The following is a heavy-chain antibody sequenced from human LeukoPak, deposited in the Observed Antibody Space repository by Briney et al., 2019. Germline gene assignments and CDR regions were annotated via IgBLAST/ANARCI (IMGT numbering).Heavy chain of an antibody. D-gene: IGHD5-24*01. J-gene: IGHJ4*02. V-gene: IGHV4-31*03. CDR1: AGSISSGGYY. Sequence: TSATLSLTCTVSAGSISSGGYYWSWIRQHPGKGLEWIGYIYYSGSTYYSPSLKSRVTISVDTSKNQFSLNLSSVTAADTAVYYCARQRWPPAYYFDYWGQGTLVTVSS. CDR3: ARQRWPPAYYFDY. CDR2: IYYSGST.